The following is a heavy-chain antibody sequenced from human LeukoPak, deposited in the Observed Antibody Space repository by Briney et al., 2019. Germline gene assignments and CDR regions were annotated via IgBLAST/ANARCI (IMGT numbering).Heavy chain of an antibody. CDR3: CVGATHPDY. J-gene: IGHJ4*02. D-gene: IGHD1-26*01. CDR2: IYGGGST. Sequence: GGSLRLSCAASGFTVSSNYMNWVRQAPGKGLQWVSVIYGGGSTYYADSVKGRFTISRDNSKNTLYLQMNSLRAEDTAVSYCCVGATHPDYWGQGTLVTVSS. V-gene: IGHV3-53*01. CDR1: GFTVSSNY.